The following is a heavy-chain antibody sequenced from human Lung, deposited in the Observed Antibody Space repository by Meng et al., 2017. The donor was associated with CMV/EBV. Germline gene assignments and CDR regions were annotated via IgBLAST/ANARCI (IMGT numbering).Heavy chain of an antibody. Sequence: QVLLVQSGAEVTKPGASVKVSCKASGYTFTNYNINWVRQATGQGLEWMGWMNPNTGNTGYGQKFQGRITMTRNTAISTAYMELSSLTSEDTAVYFCARGLRRPSSAIDFDYWGQGTLVTVSS. D-gene: IGHD2-2*01. CDR1: GYTFTNYN. V-gene: IGHV1-8*01. CDR2: MNPNTGNT. J-gene: IGHJ4*02. CDR3: ARGLRRPSSAIDFDY.